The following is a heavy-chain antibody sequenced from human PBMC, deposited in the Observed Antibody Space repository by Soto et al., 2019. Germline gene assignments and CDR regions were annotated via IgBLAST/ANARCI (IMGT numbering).Heavy chain of an antibody. Sequence: SVKVSCKASGGTFSSYAISWVRQAPVQGLEWMGGIIPIFGTANYAQKFQGRVTITADESTSTAYMELSSLRSEATAVYYCARSWNAVESGSCFEPWGQGTMVTVSS. J-gene: IGHJ5*02. D-gene: IGHD1-1*01. CDR1: GGTFSSYA. CDR3: ARSWNAVESGSCFEP. V-gene: IGHV1-69*13. CDR2: IIPIFGTA.